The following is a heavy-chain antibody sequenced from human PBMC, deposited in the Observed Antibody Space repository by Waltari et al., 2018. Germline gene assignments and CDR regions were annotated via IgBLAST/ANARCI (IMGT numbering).Heavy chain of an antibody. CDR3: AKHQGGYSAYAFDF. V-gene: IGHV3-23*03. Sequence: EVQLLESGGGLVQPGGSLRLSCAASGFTFSTYAMSWVRQAPGKGLEWVSIIYSGDSSTYYADSVKGRFTIPRDNSKNTLHLQMNSLRAEDTAVYYCAKHQGGYSAYAFDFWGQGTLVTVSS. CDR2: IYSGDSST. D-gene: IGHD5-12*01. J-gene: IGHJ4*02. CDR1: GFTFSTYA.